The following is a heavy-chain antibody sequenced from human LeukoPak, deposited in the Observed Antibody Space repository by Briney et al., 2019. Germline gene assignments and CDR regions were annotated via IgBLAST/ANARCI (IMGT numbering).Heavy chain of an antibody. D-gene: IGHD3-22*01. CDR1: GFTFSSYG. CDR3: ANGPESMIVVDSQYYFDS. J-gene: IGHJ4*02. V-gene: IGHV3-23*01. CDR2: IRGGGGST. Sequence: GGTLRLSCAASGFTFSSYGMSWVRQAPGKGLEWGSAIRGGGGSTYYADSVKGRFNIARDNSKNTLYLQINSLSAEDTAVYYCANGPESMIVVDSQYYFDSWGQGTLVTVSS.